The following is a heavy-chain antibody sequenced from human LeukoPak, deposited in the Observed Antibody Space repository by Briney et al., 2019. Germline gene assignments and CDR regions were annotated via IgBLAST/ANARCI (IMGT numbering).Heavy chain of an antibody. CDR1: GFTFSDYY. CDR2: ISSSGSTI. J-gene: IGHJ6*02. V-gene: IGHV3-11*01. D-gene: IGHD2-15*01. Sequence: KPGGSLRLSCAASGFTFSDYYMSWIRQAPGKGLEWVSYISSSGSTIYYADSVKGRFTISRDNAKNSLYLQMNSLRAEDTAVYYCASRYCSGGSCYPHYYYGMDVWGQGTTVTVSS. CDR3: ASRYCSGGSCYPHYYYGMDV.